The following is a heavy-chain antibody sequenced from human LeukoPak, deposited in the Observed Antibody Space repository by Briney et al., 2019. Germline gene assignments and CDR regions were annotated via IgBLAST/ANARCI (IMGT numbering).Heavy chain of an antibody. CDR1: GYTFTSYY. V-gene: IGHV1-46*01. J-gene: IGHJ6*03. CDR2: INPSGGST. Sequence: ASVKVSCKASGYTFTSYYMHWMRQAPGQGLEWMGIINPSGGSTSYAQKFQGRVTMTRDTSTSTVYMELSSLRSEDTAVYYCAREGSGGDYYYYMDVWGKGTTVTVSS. D-gene: IGHD3-10*01. CDR3: AREGSGGDYYYYMDV.